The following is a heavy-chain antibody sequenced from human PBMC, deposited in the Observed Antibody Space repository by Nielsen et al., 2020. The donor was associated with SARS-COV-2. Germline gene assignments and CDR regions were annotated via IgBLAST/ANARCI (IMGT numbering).Heavy chain of an antibody. CDR3: ARVPLGSSWYSYYYYYGMDV. D-gene: IGHD6-13*01. V-gene: IGHV3-48*03. CDR1: GFTFSSYE. J-gene: IGHJ6*02. CDR2: ISSSGSTI. Sequence: GSLKISCAASGFTFSSYEMNWVRQAPGKGLEWVSYISSSGSTIYYADSVKGRFTISRDNAKNSLYLQMNSLRAEDTAVYYCARVPLGSSWYSYYYYYGMDVWGQGTTVTVSS.